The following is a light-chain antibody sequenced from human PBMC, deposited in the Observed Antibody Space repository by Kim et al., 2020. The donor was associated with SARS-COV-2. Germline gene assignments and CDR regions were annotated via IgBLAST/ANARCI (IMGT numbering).Light chain of an antibody. V-gene: IGKV3-11*01. CDR1: QSVSSY. CDR3: QQRSNWLT. Sequence: LSLSPGERATLSCRASQSVSSYLAWYQQKPGQAPRLLIYDASNRATGIPARFSGSGSGTDFTLTISSLEPEDFAVYYCQQRSNWLTFGQGTKLEIK. CDR2: DAS. J-gene: IGKJ2*01.